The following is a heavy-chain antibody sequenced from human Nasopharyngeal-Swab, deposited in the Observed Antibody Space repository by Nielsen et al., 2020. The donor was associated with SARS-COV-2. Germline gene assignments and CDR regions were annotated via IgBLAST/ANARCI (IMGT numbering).Heavy chain of an antibody. D-gene: IGHD6-19*01. J-gene: IGHJ3*02. Sequence: VRQAPGKGLEWVSGISWNSGSIGYADSVKGRFTISRGNAKNSLYLQMNSLRAEDTALYYCAKDSTGIAVAGTQPSAFDIWGQGTMVTVSS. V-gene: IGHV3-9*01. CDR2: ISWNSGSI. CDR3: AKDSTGIAVAGTQPSAFDI.